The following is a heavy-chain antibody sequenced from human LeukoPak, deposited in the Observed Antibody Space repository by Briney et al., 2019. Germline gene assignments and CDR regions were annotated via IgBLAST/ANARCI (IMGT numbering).Heavy chain of an antibody. Sequence: ASVKVSCKASGYTFTSYDINWVRQATGQGLEWMGWMNPNSGNTGYAQKFQGRVTMTRNTSISTAYMELSSLRSEDTAVYYCARVGGVAGPPTAEYFQHWGQGTLVTVSS. CDR1: GYTFTSYD. V-gene: IGHV1-8*01. J-gene: IGHJ1*01. CDR3: ARVGGVAGPPTAEYFQH. D-gene: IGHD6-19*01. CDR2: MNPNSGNT.